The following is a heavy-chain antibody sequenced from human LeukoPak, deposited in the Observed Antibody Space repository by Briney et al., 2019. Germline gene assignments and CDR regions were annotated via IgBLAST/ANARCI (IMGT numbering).Heavy chain of an antibody. CDR2: ISWRSSDI. CDR1: GFTLSSYN. D-gene: IGHD1-26*01. V-gene: IGHV3-21*01. J-gene: IGHJ5*02. CDR3: AREGAPTYNWFDP. Sequence: GGSLRLSCVASGFTLSSYNMKWVRQAPGKRLEWVSSISWRSSDIEYADSVKGRFTISRDNAKNSLYLQMNSLRAEDTAVYYCAREGAPTYNWFDPWGQGTLVTVSS.